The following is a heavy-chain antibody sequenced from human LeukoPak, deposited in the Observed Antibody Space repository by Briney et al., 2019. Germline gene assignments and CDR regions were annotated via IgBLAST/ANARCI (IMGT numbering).Heavy chain of an antibody. J-gene: IGHJ4*02. D-gene: IGHD1-20*01. CDR3: VKDQSYNRNQEHFDY. V-gene: IGHV3-9*01. CDR1: GFTFDDYA. Sequence: GGSLRLSCAASGFTFDDYAMHWVRQAPGKGLEWVSGISWNSGTKGYADSVKGRFTISRDNAKNSLYLQMNSLIIEDTALYYCVKDQSYNRNQEHFDYWGQGTLVTVSS. CDR2: ISWNSGTK.